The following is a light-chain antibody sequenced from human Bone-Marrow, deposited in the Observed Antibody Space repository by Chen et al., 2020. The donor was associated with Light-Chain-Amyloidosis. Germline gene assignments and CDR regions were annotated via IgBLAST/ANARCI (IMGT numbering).Light chain of an antibody. CDR1: DLPTKY. Sequence: SYELTQPPSVSVSPGQTARITCSGDDLPTKYAYWYQQKPGQAPVLVIYRDTERPSGISKRLSGSSSGTTASLTISGVQAEDEADYHCQSADSSGTYEVIFGGGTKLTVL. CDR3: QSADSSGTYEVI. CDR2: RDT. J-gene: IGLJ2*01. V-gene: IGLV3-25*03.